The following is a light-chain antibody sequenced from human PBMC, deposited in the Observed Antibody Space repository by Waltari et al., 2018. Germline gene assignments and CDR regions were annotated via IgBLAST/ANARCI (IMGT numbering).Light chain of an antibody. V-gene: IGKV1-5*03. Sequence: DIQMTQSPSTLSASVGDRVTITCRASQSINSWLAWYQQKPGEAPKLLIYKASSLQSGVPSSFSGSGSGTEFTLTISSLQPDDFATYYCQQYNIYPLTFGQGTKVDIK. CDR2: KAS. CDR1: QSINSW. CDR3: QQYNIYPLT. J-gene: IGKJ1*01.